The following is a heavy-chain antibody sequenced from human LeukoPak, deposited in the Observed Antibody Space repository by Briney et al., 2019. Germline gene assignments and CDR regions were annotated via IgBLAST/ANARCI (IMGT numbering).Heavy chain of an antibody. CDR3: AIDYSNYPYYYYYYYMDV. CDR1: GYTFTGYY. D-gene: IGHD4-11*01. V-gene: IGHV1-2*02. CDR2: INPNSGGT. J-gene: IGHJ6*03. Sequence: ASVKVSCKASGYTFTGYYMHWVRQAPGQGLEWMGWINPNSGGTNYAQKFQGRVTMTRDTSISTAYMELSRLRSDDTAVYYCAIDYSNYPYYYYYYYMDVWGKGTTVTVSS.